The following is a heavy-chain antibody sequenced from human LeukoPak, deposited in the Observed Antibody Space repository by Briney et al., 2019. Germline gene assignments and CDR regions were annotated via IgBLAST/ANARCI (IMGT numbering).Heavy chain of an antibody. D-gene: IGHD6-19*01. Sequence: PLALVKVSCKASGGTFSSYAISWVRQAPGQGLEWMGGIIPIFGTANYAQKFQGRVTITADESTSTAYMELSSLRSEDTAVYYCARVGRESSTGWLDYWGQGTLVTVSS. J-gene: IGHJ4*02. CDR1: GGTFSSYA. V-gene: IGHV1-69*01. CDR3: ARVGRESSTGWLDY. CDR2: IIPIFGTA.